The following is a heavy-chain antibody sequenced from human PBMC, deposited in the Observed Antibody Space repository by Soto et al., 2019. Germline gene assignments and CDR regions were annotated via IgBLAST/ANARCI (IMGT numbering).Heavy chain of an antibody. Sequence: EVQLLESGGGLVQPGGSLRLSCAASGFTFSSYAMSWVRQAPGKGLEWVSAISGSGGSTYYADSVKGRFTISRDNSKNTLYLQMNSLRAEVTAVYYCAKDVGESSSWYVSRGWYYFDYWGQGTLVTVSS. D-gene: IGHD6-13*01. V-gene: IGHV3-23*01. J-gene: IGHJ4*02. CDR2: ISGSGGST. CDR3: AKDVGESSSWYVSRGWYYFDY. CDR1: GFTFSSYA.